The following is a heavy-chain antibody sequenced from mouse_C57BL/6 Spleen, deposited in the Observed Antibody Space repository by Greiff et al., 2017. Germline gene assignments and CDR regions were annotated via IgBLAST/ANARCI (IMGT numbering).Heavy chain of an antibody. CDR1: GFTFSDYG. J-gene: IGHJ2*01. V-gene: IGHV5-17*01. CDR2: IRSGSSTI. CDR3: ARGYGSSCDC. Sequence: EVMLVESGGGLVKPGGSLKLSCAASGFTFSDYGMHWVRQAPEKGLEWVAYIRSGSSTIYYADTVKGRFTISRDNARNTLFLQMTSLRSEDTARYYCARGYGSSCDCWGKGTTLTVA. D-gene: IGHD1-1*01.